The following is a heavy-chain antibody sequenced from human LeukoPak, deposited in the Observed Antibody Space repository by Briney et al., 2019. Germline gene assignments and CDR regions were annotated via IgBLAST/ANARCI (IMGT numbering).Heavy chain of an antibody. CDR2: ISYDGTNK. D-gene: IGHD3-10*01. CDR3: ARDRSLSSFGELFL. CDR1: GFTFRTYA. V-gene: IGHV3-30*10. J-gene: IGHJ4*02. Sequence: PGGSLRLSCAASGFTFRTYALHWVRQAPGKGLEWVAVISYDGTNKYYTDSVNGRFTISRDNSKNTLYLQMNTLRSEDTALYYCARDRSLSSFGELFLWGQGTLVTVSS.